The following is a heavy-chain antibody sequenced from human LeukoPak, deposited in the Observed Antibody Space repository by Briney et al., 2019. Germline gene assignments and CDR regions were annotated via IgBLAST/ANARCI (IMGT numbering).Heavy chain of an antibody. CDR1: GFTFSSYA. D-gene: IGHD2-8*01. CDR3: ARVRTNGVCSWFDP. V-gene: IGHV3-23*01. J-gene: IGHJ5*02. CDR2: ISGSGGST. Sequence: PGGSLRLSCAASGFTFSSYAMSWVRQAPGKGLEWVSAISGSGGSTYYADSVKGRFTISRDNSKNTLYLQMNSLRAEDTAEYYCARVRTNGVCSWFDPWGQGTLVTVSS.